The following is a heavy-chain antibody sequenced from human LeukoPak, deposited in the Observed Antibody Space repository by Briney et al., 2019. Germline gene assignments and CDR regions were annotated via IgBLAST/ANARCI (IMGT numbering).Heavy chain of an antibody. CDR2: IYYSGST. V-gene: IGHV4-59*08. Sequence: SSETLSLTCTVYGGSISSYYWSWIRQPPGKGLEWIGYIYYSGSTNYNPSLKSRVTISVDTPKNQFSLKLSSVTAADTAVYYCARHRDTMIAPPYYYYGMDVWGQGTTVTVSS. D-gene: IGHD3-22*01. CDR1: GGSISSYY. CDR3: ARHRDTMIAPPYYYYGMDV. J-gene: IGHJ6*02.